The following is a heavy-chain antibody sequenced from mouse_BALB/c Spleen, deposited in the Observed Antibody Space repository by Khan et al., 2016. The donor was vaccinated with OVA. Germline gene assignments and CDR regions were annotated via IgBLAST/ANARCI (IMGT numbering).Heavy chain of an antibody. CDR1: GFTFSTYG. CDR3: ARLAYYYDSEGFAY. D-gene: IGHD1-1*01. J-gene: IGHJ3*01. CDR2: ISTGGHYT. V-gene: IGHV5-6*01. Sequence: EVELVESGGDLVEPGGSLKLSCAASGFTFSTYGMSWVRQTPDKRLEWVATISTGGHYTYYPDSVRGRFTISRDNAKNTLYLQMTSLKSEDTAMFYVARLAYYYDSEGFAYWGQGTLVTVSA.